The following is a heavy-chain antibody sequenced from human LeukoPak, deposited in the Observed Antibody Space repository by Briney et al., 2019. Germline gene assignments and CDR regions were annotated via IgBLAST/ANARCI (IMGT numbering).Heavy chain of an antibody. CDR1: GGTFISYA. J-gene: IGHJ4*02. CDR3: AREEEYSSGFDY. V-gene: IGHV1-18*01. CDR2: MNPNSGNT. Sequence: ASVKVSCKASGGTFISYAISWVRQATGQGLEWMGWMNPNSGNTGYAQKLQGRVTMTTDTSTSTAYMELRSLRSDDTAVYYCAREEEYSSGFDYWGQGTLVTVSS. D-gene: IGHD6-19*01.